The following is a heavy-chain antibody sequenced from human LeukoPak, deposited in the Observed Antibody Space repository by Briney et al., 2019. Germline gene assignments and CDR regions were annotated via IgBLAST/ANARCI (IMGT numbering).Heavy chain of an antibody. CDR2: IQYDGSNK. D-gene: IGHD4/OR15-4a*01. V-gene: IGHV3-30*02. J-gene: IGHJ4*02. CDR1: GFTFTSYG. CDR3: AKDRLGSHYGGAFDY. Sequence: GGSLRLSCAASGFTFTSYGMHWVRQAPGKGLEWVAFIQYDGSNKYYADSVKGRFTVSRDDSKSTLYLQMNSLRPEDTAVYYCAKDRLGSHYGGAFDYWGQGTLVTVSS.